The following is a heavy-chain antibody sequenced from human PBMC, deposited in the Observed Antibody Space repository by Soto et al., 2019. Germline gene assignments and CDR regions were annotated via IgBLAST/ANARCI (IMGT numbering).Heavy chain of an antibody. V-gene: IGHV3-30*14. D-gene: IGHD3-22*01. CDR1: GFTFSSYV. CDR2: ISYDGNNK. Sequence: GGSLRLSCAASGFTFSSYVMHWVRQAPGKGLEWVAHISYDGNNKYYADSVKGRFTISRDNSKNTLYLQMNSLRAEDTAVYYCARERTYDSSGYPRPGAFDIWGQGTLVTVSS. CDR3: ARERTYDSSGYPRPGAFDI. J-gene: IGHJ4*02.